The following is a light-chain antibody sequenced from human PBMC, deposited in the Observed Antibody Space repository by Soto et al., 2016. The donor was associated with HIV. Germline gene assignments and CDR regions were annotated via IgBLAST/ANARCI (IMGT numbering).Light chain of an antibody. V-gene: IGKV1-5*03. CDR2: KAS. J-gene: IGKJ4*01. CDR3: QQYNSYPLT. Sequence: DIQMTQSPSTLSASVGDRVTITCRASQSVGNWLAWYQQKPGKAPKLLIYKASNLEGGVPSRFSGSGSETDFTLTISSLQPDDIATYYCQQYNSYPLTFGGGTKVEIK. CDR1: QSVGNW.